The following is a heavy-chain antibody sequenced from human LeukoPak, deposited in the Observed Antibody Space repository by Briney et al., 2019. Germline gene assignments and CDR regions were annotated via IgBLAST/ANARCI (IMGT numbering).Heavy chain of an antibody. CDR1: GFTFRNYA. V-gene: IGHV3-23*01. Sequence: GESLRLSCAASGFTFRNYAMSWVRQAPGKGLEWVSAISGSSGSTYYADSVKGRFTISRDNSKNTLYLQMDSLRAEDTAVYYCAAGLVFVREPALFDYWGQGTLVTVSS. J-gene: IGHJ4*02. D-gene: IGHD1-26*01. CDR3: AAGLVFVREPALFDY. CDR2: ISGSSGST.